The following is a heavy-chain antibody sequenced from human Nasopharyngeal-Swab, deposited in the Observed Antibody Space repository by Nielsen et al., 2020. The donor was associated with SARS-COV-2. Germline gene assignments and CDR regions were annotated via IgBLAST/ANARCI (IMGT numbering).Heavy chain of an antibody. Sequence: WIRQPPGKGLEWIGYIYYSGSPYYNPSLKSRVTISVDTSKNQFSLKLSSVTAADTAVYYCARRILYDGMDVWGQGTTVTVSS. V-gene: IGHV4-28*01. CDR3: ARRILYDGMDV. CDR2: IYYSGSP. J-gene: IGHJ6*02. D-gene: IGHD2-15*01.